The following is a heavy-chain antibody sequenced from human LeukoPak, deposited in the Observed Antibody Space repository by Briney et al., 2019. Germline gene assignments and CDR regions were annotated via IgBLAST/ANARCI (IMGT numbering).Heavy chain of an antibody. CDR3: VRGNYGGNGGAIIDY. CDR1: GYTFTSYD. CDR2: MNPNSGNT. D-gene: IGHD4-17*01. V-gene: IGHV1-8*01. J-gene: IGHJ4*02. Sequence: GASVKVSCKASGYTFTSYDINWVRQATGQGLEWMGWMNPNSGNTGYAQKFQGRVTMARNTSISTAYMELSSLRSEDTAVYYCVRGNYGGNGGAIIDYWGQGTLVTVSS.